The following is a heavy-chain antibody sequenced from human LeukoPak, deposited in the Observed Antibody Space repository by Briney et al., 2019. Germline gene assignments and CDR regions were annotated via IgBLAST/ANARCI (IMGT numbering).Heavy chain of an antibody. CDR1: GYTFTSYG. CDR3: ARDIVLMVYGYYYGMDV. CDR2: INPSGGST. D-gene: IGHD2-8*01. Sequence: GASVKVSCKASGYTFTSYGISWVRQAPGQGLEWMGIINPSGGSTSYAQKFQGRVTMTRDTSTSTVYMELSSLRSEDTAVYYCARDIVLMVYGYYYGMDVWGQGTTVTVSS. J-gene: IGHJ6*02. V-gene: IGHV1-46*01.